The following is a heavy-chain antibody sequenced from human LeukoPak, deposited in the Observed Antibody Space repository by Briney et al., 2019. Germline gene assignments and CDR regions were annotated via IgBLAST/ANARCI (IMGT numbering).Heavy chain of an antibody. V-gene: IGHV3-66*01. Sequence: GGSLRLSCAASGFTVSSNYMNWVRQAPGKGLEWVSVIYSGGSTYYADSVKGRFTISRDNSKNTLYLQMNSLRAEDTAVYYCAGGDYYDSSGYQSCFDYWGQGTLVTVSS. CDR2: IYSGGST. CDR3: AGGDYYDSSGYQSCFDY. D-gene: IGHD3-22*01. CDR1: GFTVSSNY. J-gene: IGHJ4*02.